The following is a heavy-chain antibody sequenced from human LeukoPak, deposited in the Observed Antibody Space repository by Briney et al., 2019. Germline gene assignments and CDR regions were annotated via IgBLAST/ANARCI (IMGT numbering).Heavy chain of an antibody. D-gene: IGHD1-7*01. V-gene: IGHV4-4*07. CDR1: GGSISSYY. Sequence: PSETLSLTCTVSGGSISSYYWSWIRQPPGKGLEWIGRIYTSGSTNYNPSLKSRVTMSVDTSKNQFSLKLSSVTAADTAVYYCARDGGNWNYDYYCYYMDVWGKGTTVTVSS. CDR3: ARDGGNWNYDYYCYYMDV. J-gene: IGHJ6*03. CDR2: IYTSGST.